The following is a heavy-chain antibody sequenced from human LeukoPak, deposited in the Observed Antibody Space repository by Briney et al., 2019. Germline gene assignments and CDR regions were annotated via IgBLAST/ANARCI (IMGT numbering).Heavy chain of an antibody. D-gene: IGHD1-14*01. J-gene: IGHJ4*02. CDR3: AREKVWGPFDY. CDR2: IYTSGST. Sequence: PSETLSLTCAVYGGSFSGYYWSWIRQPAGKGLEWIGRIYTSGSTNYNPSLKSRVTMSVDTSKNQFSLKLSSVTAADTAVYYCAREKVWGPFDYWGQGTLVTVSS. CDR1: GGSFSGYY. V-gene: IGHV4-4*07.